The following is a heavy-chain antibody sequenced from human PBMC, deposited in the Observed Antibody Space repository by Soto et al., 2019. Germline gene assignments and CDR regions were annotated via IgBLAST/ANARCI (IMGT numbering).Heavy chain of an antibody. CDR3: ASDADTAMVGYYYYGMDV. V-gene: IGHV1-69*02. CDR1: GGTFSSYT. CDR2: IIPILGIA. D-gene: IGHD5-18*01. Sequence: QVQLVQSGAEVKKPGSSVKVSCKASGGTFSSYTISWVRQAPGQGLEWMGRIIPILGIANYAQKFQGRVTITADQSTSTAYMELSSLRSEDTAVYYCASDADTAMVGYYYYGMDVWGQGTTVTVSS. J-gene: IGHJ6*02.